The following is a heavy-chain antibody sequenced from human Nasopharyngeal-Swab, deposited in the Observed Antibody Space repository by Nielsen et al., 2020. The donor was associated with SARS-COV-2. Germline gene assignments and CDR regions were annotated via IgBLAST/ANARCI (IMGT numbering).Heavy chain of an antibody. V-gene: IGHV3-30*03. D-gene: IGHD2-15*01. Sequence: GRQAPGKGLEWVAVISYDGSNKYYADSVKGRLTISRDNPKNTLYLQMNSLRAEDTAVYYCARDGLDCSGGSCYSWAYYYYGMDVWGQGTTVTVSS. CDR2: ISYDGSNK. CDR3: ARDGLDCSGGSCYSWAYYYYGMDV. J-gene: IGHJ6*02.